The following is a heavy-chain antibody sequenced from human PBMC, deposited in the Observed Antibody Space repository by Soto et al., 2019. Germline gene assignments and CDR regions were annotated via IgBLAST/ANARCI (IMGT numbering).Heavy chain of an antibody. Sequence: EVQLLESGGGLVQPGGSLRLSCAASGFTFSSYAMSWVRPAPGKGLEWVSAISGSGGSTYYADSVKGRFTISRDNSKTTLYLQMNSLRAEDTAVYYCAKERLWLRYFDYWGQGTLVTVSS. CDR2: ISGSGGST. V-gene: IGHV3-23*01. CDR3: AKERLWLRYFDY. CDR1: GFTFSSYA. J-gene: IGHJ4*02. D-gene: IGHD6-19*01.